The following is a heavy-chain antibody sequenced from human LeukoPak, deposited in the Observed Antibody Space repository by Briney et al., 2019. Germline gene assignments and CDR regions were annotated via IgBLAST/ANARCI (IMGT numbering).Heavy chain of an antibody. CDR1: GYTFTSYG. J-gene: IGHJ3*02. D-gene: IGHD3-22*01. Sequence: GASVKVSCKASGYTFTSYGISWVRQAPGQGLEWMGWISAYNGNTNYAQKLQGRVTMTTDTSTSTAYMELRSLRSDDTAVYYCARGDYGSSGYYLGAFDIWGQGTMVTVSS. CDR3: ARGDYGSSGYYLGAFDI. V-gene: IGHV1-18*01. CDR2: ISAYNGNT.